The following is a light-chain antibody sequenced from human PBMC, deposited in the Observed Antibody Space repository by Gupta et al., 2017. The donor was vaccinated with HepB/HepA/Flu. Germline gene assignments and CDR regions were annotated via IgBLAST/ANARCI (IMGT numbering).Light chain of an antibody. Sequence: QSALTQPASVSLSPGQSITISCTGTNNDVGGHNSLSWYQQHPGKAPKLIIYTVTDRPSGVSNRFSASKSGNTASLTISGLQAEDEADYYCRSWKRSSSVIFGGGTKLTVL. V-gene: IGLV2-14*01. J-gene: IGLJ2*01. CDR2: TVT. CDR1: NNDVGGHNS. CDR3: RSWKRSSSVI.